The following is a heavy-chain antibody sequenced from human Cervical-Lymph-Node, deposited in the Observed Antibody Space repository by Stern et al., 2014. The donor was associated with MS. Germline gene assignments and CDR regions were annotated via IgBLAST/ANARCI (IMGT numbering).Heavy chain of an antibody. Sequence: QVQLVQSGGGAVKPGGSLRLSCAASGFDFGDYYMTWIRQAPGKGLEWVSYISHDGDTIYYSDSVNGRFTVSRDNAKNSMYLQMSSLRAGDTAVYYCARATPGRPAYWGQGILVSVSS. CDR2: ISHDGDTI. J-gene: IGHJ4*02. CDR1: GFDFGDYY. V-gene: IGHV3-11*01. CDR3: ARATPGRPAY. D-gene: IGHD2-15*01.